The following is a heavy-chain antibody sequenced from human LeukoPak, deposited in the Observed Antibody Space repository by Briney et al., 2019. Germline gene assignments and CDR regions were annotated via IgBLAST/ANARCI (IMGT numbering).Heavy chain of an antibody. D-gene: IGHD6-13*01. J-gene: IGHJ4*02. CDR1: GFTFGSYT. CDR3: AKCGRGQQLALLIPVFDY. Sequence: GGSLRLSCAASGFTFGSYTMSWVRQAPGKGLEWVSGLRGAGITTYYADSVKGRFTISRDNSKNTLYLQMNSLRAEDTAVYYCAKCGRGQQLALLIPVFDYWGQGTLVTVSS. V-gene: IGHV3-23*01. CDR2: LRGAGITT.